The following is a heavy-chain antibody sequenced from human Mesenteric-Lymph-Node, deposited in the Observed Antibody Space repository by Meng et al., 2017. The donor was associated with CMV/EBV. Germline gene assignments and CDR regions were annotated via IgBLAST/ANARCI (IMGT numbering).Heavy chain of an antibody. CDR1: GDSVRNRHYS. D-gene: IGHD2-2*01. CDR2: VYFGGHT. CDR3: ARRSALLPNWFDP. V-gene: IGHV4-39*01. J-gene: IGHJ5*02. Sequence: VSGDSVRNRHYSWGWLRQSPGKGLEWIGNVYFGGHTYYNPSLKSRVTVSMEASRNQVSLKMTSVTAADTAVYYCARRSALLPNWFDPWGQGALVTVSS.